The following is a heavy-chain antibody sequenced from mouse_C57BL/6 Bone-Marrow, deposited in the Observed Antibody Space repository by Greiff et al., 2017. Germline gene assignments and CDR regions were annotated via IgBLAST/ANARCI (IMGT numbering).Heavy chain of an antibody. Sequence: VQLVESGAELVKPGASVKMSCKPSGYTFTTYPIEWMKQNHGKSLEWIGNFHPYNDDTKYNEKFKGKATLTVEKSSSTVYLELSRLTSDDSAVYYCARGGNYGGYYFDYWGQGTTLTVSS. D-gene: IGHD2-1*01. CDR2: FHPYNDDT. CDR1: GYTFTTYP. J-gene: IGHJ2*01. V-gene: IGHV1-47*01. CDR3: ARGGNYGGYYFDY.